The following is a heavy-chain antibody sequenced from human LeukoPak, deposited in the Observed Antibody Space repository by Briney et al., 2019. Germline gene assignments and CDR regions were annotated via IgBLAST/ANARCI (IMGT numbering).Heavy chain of an antibody. CDR1: GGSISNYY. J-gene: IGHJ4*02. CDR3: AREYYYGSGSYYDY. CDR2: INYSGST. D-gene: IGHD3-10*01. Sequence: KPSETLSLTCTVSGGSISNYYWSWIRQPPGKGLEWIGYINYSGSTNFNPSLKSRVTISVDTSKNQFSLKLNSVTAADTAVYYCAREYYYGSGSYYDYWGQGTLVTVSS. V-gene: IGHV4-59*01.